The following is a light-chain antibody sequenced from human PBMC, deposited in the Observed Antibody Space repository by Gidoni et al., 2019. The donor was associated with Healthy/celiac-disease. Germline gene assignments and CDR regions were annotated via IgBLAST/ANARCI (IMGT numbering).Light chain of an antibody. CDR1: SSKIGSNY. CDR3: AAGDDSLSGWV. V-gene: IGLV1-47*01. CDR2: RNN. Sequence: QPVLTQQPSASGTPGQRGTISFSGSSSKIGSNYVYWYQQLPGMAPKLLIYRNNHRPSGVSDRFSGSKSGTSASLAISGLRSEDESDYYCAAGDDSLSGWVFGGGTKLTVL. J-gene: IGLJ3*02.